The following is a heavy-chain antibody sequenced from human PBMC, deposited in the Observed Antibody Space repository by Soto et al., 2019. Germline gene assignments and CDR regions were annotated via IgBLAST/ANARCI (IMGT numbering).Heavy chain of an antibody. CDR2: IYYSGST. CDR1: GGSISSSSYY. J-gene: IGHJ5*02. Sequence: LSLTCTVSGGSISSSSYYWGWIRQPPGKGLEWIGSIYYSGSTYYNPSLKSRVTISVDTSKNQFSLKLSSVTAADTAVYYCARHASQYYDILTGYSTRDNWFDPWGQGTLVTVSS. D-gene: IGHD3-9*01. V-gene: IGHV4-39*01. CDR3: ARHASQYYDILTGYSTRDNWFDP.